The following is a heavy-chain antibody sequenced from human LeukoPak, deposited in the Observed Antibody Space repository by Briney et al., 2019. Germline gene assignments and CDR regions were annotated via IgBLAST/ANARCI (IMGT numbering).Heavy chain of an antibody. D-gene: IGHD3-9*01. V-gene: IGHV4-38-2*02. CDR3: ARVRRITIFPDAFDI. CDR1: GYSISSGYY. CDR2: IYHSGST. J-gene: IGHJ3*02. Sequence: KTSETLSLTCTVSGYSISSGYYWGWIRQPPGKGLEWIGSIYHSGSTYYNPSLKSRVTISVDTSKNQFSLKLSSVTAADTAVYYCARVRRITIFPDAFDIWGQGTMVTVSS.